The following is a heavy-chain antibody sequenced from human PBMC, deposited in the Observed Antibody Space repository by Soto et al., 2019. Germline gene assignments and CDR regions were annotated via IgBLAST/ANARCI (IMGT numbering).Heavy chain of an antibody. Sequence: QVQLVESGGGVVQPGASLRLSCEASGFAFSSYAMHWVRQAPGKGLAWVGVISYDGNYIYYADSVKGRFTISRDNSKNTLYVRVNSLRPEETAVYYCAKGIVSAAIGPYAMDVWGQGTTGTVSS. CDR3: AKGIVSAAIGPYAMDV. CDR1: GFAFSSYA. D-gene: IGHD3-16*02. CDR2: ISYDGNYI. J-gene: IGHJ6*02. V-gene: IGHV3-30*18.